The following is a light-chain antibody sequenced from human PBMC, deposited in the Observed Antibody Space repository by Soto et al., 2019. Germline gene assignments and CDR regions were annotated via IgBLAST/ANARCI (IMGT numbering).Light chain of an antibody. CDR1: QSISSW. V-gene: IGKV1-5*01. CDR3: QETFTTPYT. J-gene: IGKJ2*01. CDR2: AAS. Sequence: DIPMTQSPSTLSASVGDRVTITCRASQSISSWLAWYQQKPGKAPKVLIYAASNLESGVPSRFSGSGSGTDFSLTISSLQAGDFATYFCQETFTTPYTFGQGTKLEIK.